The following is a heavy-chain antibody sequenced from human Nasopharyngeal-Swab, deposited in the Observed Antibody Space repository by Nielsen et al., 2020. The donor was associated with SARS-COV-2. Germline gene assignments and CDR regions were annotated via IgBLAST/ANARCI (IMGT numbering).Heavy chain of an antibody. J-gene: IGHJ4*02. D-gene: IGHD6-13*01. Sequence: SETLSLTCAVYGGSFSGYYWSWIRQPPRKGLEWIGEINHSGSTNYNPSLKSRVTISVDTSKNQFSLKLSSVTAADTAVYYCARWGNSSSWYYFDYWGQGTLVTVSS. CDR3: ARWGNSSSWYYFDY. CDR2: INHSGST. CDR1: GGSFSGYY. V-gene: IGHV4-34*01.